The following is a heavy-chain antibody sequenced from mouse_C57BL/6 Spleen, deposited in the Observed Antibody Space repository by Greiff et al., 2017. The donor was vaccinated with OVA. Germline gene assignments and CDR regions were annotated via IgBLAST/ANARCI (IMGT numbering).Heavy chain of an antibody. CDR2: IYPGDGDT. CDR3: ARDHYYGSSYGYFDV. CDR1: GYAFSSSW. J-gene: IGHJ1*03. D-gene: IGHD1-1*01. V-gene: IGHV1-82*01. Sequence: LQESGPELVKPGASVKISCKASGYAFSSSWMNWVKQRPGKGLEWIGRIYPGDGDTNYNGKFKGKATLTADKSSSTAYMQLSSLTSEDSAVYFCARDHYYGSSYGYFDVWGTGTTVTVSS.